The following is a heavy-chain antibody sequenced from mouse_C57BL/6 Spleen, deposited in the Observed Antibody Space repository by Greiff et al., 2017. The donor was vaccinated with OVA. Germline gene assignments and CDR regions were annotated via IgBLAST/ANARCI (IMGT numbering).Heavy chain of an antibody. J-gene: IGHJ3*01. CDR2: IDPEDGDT. V-gene: IGHV14-1*01. CDR3: TTDYGEGFAY. CDR1: GFNIKDCY. Sequence: VQLQQSGAELVRPGASVKLSCTASGFNIKDCYMHWVKQRPEQGLEWIGRIDPEDGDTEYAPKFQGKATMTADTSSNTASLQLSSLTSEDTAVYYCTTDYGEGFAYWGQGTLVTVSA. D-gene: IGHD1-1*01.